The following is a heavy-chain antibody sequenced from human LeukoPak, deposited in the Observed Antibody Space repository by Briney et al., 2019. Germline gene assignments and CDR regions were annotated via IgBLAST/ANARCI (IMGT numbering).Heavy chain of an antibody. Sequence: GGSLRLSCAASGFTFSSYSMNWVRQAPGKGLEWVSSISSSSSYIYYADSVKGRFTISRDNAKNSLYLQMNSLRAEDTAVYYCATEPVPAAIPGFDYWGQGTLVTVSS. D-gene: IGHD2-2*02. CDR1: GFTFSSYS. CDR3: ATEPVPAAIPGFDY. V-gene: IGHV3-21*01. CDR2: ISSSSSYI. J-gene: IGHJ4*02.